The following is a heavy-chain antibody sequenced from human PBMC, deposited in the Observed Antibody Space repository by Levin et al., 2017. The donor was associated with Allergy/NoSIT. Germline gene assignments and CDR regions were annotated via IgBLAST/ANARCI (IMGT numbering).Heavy chain of an antibody. CDR1: GFIFRDYA. Sequence: GGSLRLSCTVSGFIFRDYAISWVRQAPGKGLEWVAFIRNKEYGEKTQYAASVQGRFTISRDDSTGIAYLQMNSLTIEDTAVYYCIRGYSGYYAEYFYHWRQGTVVTVSS. V-gene: IGHV3-49*04. D-gene: IGHD3-22*01. CDR3: IRGYSGYYAEYFYH. CDR2: IRNKEYGEKT. J-gene: IGHJ1*01.